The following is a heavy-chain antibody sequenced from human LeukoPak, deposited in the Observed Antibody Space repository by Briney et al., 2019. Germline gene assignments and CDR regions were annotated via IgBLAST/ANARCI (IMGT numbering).Heavy chain of an antibody. CDR1: GFTFNAYG. CDR3: AKDRQDYGAF. J-gene: IGHJ4*02. V-gene: IGHV3-30*02. D-gene: IGHD4/OR15-4a*01. CDR2: IWYDGSKK. Sequence: GGSLRLSCAVSGFTFNAYGMHWVRQAPGKGLEWVAFIWYDGSKKYYADSVKGRFTISRDNSKNTLFLQMNSLRVEDAAVYYCAKDRQDYGAFWGQGALVTVSS.